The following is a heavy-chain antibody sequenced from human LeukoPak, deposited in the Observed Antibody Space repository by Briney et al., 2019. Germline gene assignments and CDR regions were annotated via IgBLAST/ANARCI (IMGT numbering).Heavy chain of an antibody. CDR3: ASHPRDSSGYYFY. CDR1: GFTFSSYT. CDR2: ITGSGGST. J-gene: IGHJ4*02. Sequence: HTGGSLRLSCAASGFTFSSYTMSWVRQAPGKGPEWVSTITGSGGSTYYADSVKGRFTISRDNSKNTLFLQMNSLRAEDTAIYYCASHPRDSSGYYFYWGQGTLVTVSS. D-gene: IGHD3-22*01. V-gene: IGHV3-23*01.